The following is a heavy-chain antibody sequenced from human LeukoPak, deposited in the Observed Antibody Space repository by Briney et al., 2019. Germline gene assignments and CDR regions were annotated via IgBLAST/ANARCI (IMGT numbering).Heavy chain of an antibody. D-gene: IGHD3-22*01. CDR3: AKDEHYYDSSAHEYFQH. V-gene: IGHV3-23*01. Sequence: GGSLRLSRAPPGFTFSSYAVGWGPPAPGKGRGGVSALSGSGGSTYYADSVKGRFTISRDNSKNTLYLQMNSLRAEDTAVYYCAKDEHYYDSSAHEYFQHWGQGTLVTVSS. CDR2: LSGSGGST. J-gene: IGHJ1*01. CDR1: GFTFSSYA.